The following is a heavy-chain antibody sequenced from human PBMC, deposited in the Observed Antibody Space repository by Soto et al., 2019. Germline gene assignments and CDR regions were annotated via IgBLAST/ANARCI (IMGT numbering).Heavy chain of an antibody. CDR3: ASLAI. V-gene: IGHV3-7*01. J-gene: IGHJ4*02. D-gene: IGHD5-12*01. Sequence: EVQLVESGGGLVQPGGSLRLSCAASGFTFSNYWMSWVRQAPGKGLEWVANIKQDGTEKNYVDSVRGPFTISRDNAKNSLDLQMSSLTAEDTAVYYCASLAIWGQGTLVTVSS. CDR1: GFTFSNYW. CDR2: IKQDGTEK.